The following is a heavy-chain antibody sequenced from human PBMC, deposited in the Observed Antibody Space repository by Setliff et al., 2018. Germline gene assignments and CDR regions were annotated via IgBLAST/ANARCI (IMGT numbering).Heavy chain of an antibody. CDR3: ARERYNWIDP. V-gene: IGHV3-53*01. CDR2: IYSGGTI. CDR1: GFTVSSNY. Sequence: GGSLRLSCAASGFTVSSNYMGWVRQAPGKGLQWVSLIYSGGTIYYAASVKGRFTISRDDSKNTLYLQMNGLRAEDTAVYYCARERYNWIDPWGQGILVTV. J-gene: IGHJ5*02.